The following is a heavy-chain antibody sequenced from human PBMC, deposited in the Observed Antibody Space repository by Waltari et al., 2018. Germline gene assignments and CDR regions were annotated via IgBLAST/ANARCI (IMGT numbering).Heavy chain of an antibody. D-gene: IGHD4-17*01. CDR3: ASSDYGYYYFDY. V-gene: IGHV4-38-2*01. CDR1: GYSISSGYY. J-gene: IGHJ4*02. Sequence: QVQLQESGPGLVKPSETLSLTCAVAGYSISSGYYWGWIRQPPGKGLEWIGSIYHSGSTYYNPSLKSRVTISVDTSKNQFSLKLSSVTAADTAVYYCASSDYGYYYFDYWGQGTLVTVSS. CDR2: IYHSGST.